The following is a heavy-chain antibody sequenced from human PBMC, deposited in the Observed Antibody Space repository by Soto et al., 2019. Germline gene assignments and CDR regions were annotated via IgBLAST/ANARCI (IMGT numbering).Heavy chain of an antibody. CDR3: AKRPASIITFDY. D-gene: IGHD2-2*01. Sequence: EVQLLDSGGGLVQPGGSLRLSCAASGFTFSNYAMSWVRQAPGKGLEWVSTISGNGGSTYYADSVKGRFTISRDNSKNMLFLQINSLRDDDSAVYYCAKRPASIITFDYWGRGTPVTVSS. CDR2: ISGNGGST. V-gene: IGHV3-23*01. J-gene: IGHJ4*02. CDR1: GFTFSNYA.